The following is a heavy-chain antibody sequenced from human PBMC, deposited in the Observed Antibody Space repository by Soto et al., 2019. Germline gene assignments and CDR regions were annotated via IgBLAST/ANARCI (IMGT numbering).Heavy chain of an antibody. D-gene: IGHD4-17*01. CDR1: GFTFRNFA. Sequence: EVQLLESGGGLVQPGGSLRLSCAASGFTFRNFAMKWVRQAPGKGLQWVSVIGSGGDGIHYADSVKGRFTISRDNSKNTVNLQMNSLRAEDTAVYYCATYGQHLMDSWGQGTLVTVSS. V-gene: IGHV3-23*01. CDR3: ATYGQHLMDS. J-gene: IGHJ4*02. CDR2: IGSGGDGI.